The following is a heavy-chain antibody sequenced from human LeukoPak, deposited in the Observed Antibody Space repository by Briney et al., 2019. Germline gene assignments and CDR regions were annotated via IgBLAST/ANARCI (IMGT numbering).Heavy chain of an antibody. CDR3: ARARKRYKRNGHFFDY. V-gene: IGHV3-7*03. CDR1: GFNFSIYW. D-gene: IGHD1-20*01. J-gene: IGHJ4*02. CDR2: INQDGSEE. Sequence: GGSLRLSCAASGFNFSIYWMSWVRQAPGKGLEWVANINQDGSEEHYVDSVKGRFTISRENGKNSLCLQMNTLRLEDTAVYYCARARKRYKRNGHFFDYWGQGTLVTVSS.